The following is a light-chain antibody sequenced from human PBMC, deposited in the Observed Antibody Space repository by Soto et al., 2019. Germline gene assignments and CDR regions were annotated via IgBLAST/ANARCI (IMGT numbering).Light chain of an antibody. J-gene: IGKJ1*01. CDR2: AAS. CDR1: QGIANY. V-gene: IGKV1-27*01. Sequence: DIQMTQSPSSLSVSVGDRVTITCRASQGIANYLAWYQHKPGKVPNLLIYAASTLQSGVPSRFSGGGSGTDFTLTISSLQPEDVETYYCLLDFRYFWAFGQGTKVDIK. CDR3: LLDFRYFWA.